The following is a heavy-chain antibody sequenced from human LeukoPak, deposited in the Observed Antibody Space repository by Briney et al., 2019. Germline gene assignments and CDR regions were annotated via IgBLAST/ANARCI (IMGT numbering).Heavy chain of an antibody. CDR1: GGSISSSHYL. Sequence: SETLSLTCTVSGGSISSSHYLWSWVRQHPDKGLEWIAYIDHSGSAYYNPSLQSRVTMSLDTSKNQFSLKLTSVTAADTAVYYCAREVIPPGATDAFDIWGQGTMVTVSS. CDR3: AREVIPPGATDAFDI. CDR2: IDHSGSA. V-gene: IGHV4-31*03. D-gene: IGHD2-21*01. J-gene: IGHJ3*02.